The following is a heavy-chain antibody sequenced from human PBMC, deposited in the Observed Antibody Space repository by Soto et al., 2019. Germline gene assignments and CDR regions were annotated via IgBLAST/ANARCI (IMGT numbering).Heavy chain of an antibody. CDR2: SRYDGSNK. CDR3: ARDGVGATTFYGYFDY. Sequence: QVQLVESGGGVVQPGRSLRLSCAASGFRFSGFGMHWVRQAPGKGLEWVAISRYDGSNKYYADSVKGRFTISRDNSQNTLYLQMDSLRVEDTAVYYCARDGVGATTFYGYFDYWGQGILVTVSS. J-gene: IGHJ4*02. CDR1: GFRFSGFG. D-gene: IGHD1-26*01. V-gene: IGHV3-33*01.